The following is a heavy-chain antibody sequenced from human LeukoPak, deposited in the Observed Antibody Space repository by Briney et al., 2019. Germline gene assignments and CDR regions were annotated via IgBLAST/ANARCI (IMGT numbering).Heavy chain of an antibody. D-gene: IGHD6-13*01. CDR3: ARGPGRSSFDY. CDR2: ISSSSSYK. V-gene: IGHV3-21*01. Sequence: GGSLRLSCAASGFSFSGYSINWVRQAPGKGLEWVSSISSSSSYKYYGDSVKGRFTISRDNAKNSLYLQMNSLRAEDTAVYYCARGPGRSSFDYWGQGTLVTVSS. J-gene: IGHJ4*02. CDR1: GFSFSGYS.